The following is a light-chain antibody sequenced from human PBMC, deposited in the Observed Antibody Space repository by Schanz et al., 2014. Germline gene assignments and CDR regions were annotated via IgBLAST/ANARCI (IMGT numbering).Light chain of an antibody. V-gene: IGKV1-39*01. Sequence: DIQMTQSPSSLSASVGDRVIITCQASQDINNYLNWYQQKPGKAPKLLIHSATTLHSGVPSRFSGTGSGTHFTLTVNSLQPDDFGTYYCQQSYSTPPWTFGQGTKVEIK. CDR3: QQSYSTPPWT. CDR1: QDINNY. J-gene: IGKJ1*01. CDR2: SAT.